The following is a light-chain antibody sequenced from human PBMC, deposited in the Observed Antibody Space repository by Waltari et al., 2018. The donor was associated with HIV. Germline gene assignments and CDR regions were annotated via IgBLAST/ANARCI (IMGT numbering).Light chain of an antibody. J-gene: IGLJ2*01. CDR2: QVS. CDR3: NSYAGSNNFGV. V-gene: IGLV2-8*01. Sequence: QSALTPPPSASGSPGQSVTISCTGTSSDVGGYNYVSWYQQHPGKAPKLMIHQVSAWPSVVPDRCSGSQSGTTASLTVSGLQAEDEADYYCNSYAGSNNFGVFGGGTKLTV. CDR1: SSDVGGYNY.